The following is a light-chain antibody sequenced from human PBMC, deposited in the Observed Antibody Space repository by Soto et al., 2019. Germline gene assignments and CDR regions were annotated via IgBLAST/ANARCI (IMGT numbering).Light chain of an antibody. J-gene: IGKJ5*01. CDR1: QSVSSY. CDR2: DAS. V-gene: IGKV3-11*01. CDR3: RQRFNWPAIT. Sequence: EIVLTQSPASLSLSPGETATLSCRASQSVSSYLAWYQQKPGQAPRLLIYDASTTATGVPARFSGSGSGTDFALTTSSLQPEDFVVYYCRQRFNWPAITFGQGTRLEI.